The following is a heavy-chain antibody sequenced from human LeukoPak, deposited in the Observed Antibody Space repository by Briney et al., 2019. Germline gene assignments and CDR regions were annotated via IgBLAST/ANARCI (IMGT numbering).Heavy chain of an antibody. Sequence: GASVKVSCKASGGTFSSYAISWVRQAPGQGLEWMGRIIPIFGIANYAQKFQGRVTITADKSTSTAYMELSSLRSEDTAVYYCARRYGGARGIHCSSTSCYYGNWFDPWGQGTLVTVSS. D-gene: IGHD2-2*01. J-gene: IGHJ5*02. CDR2: IIPIFGIA. V-gene: IGHV1-69*04. CDR1: GGTFSSYA. CDR3: ARRYGGARGIHCSSTSCYYGNWFDP.